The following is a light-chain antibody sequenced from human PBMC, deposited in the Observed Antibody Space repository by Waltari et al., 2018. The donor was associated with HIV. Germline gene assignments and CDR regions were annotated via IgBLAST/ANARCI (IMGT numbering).Light chain of an antibody. Sequence: VLTLTPSAFGTPGQLVTISSSGSRFNIVNTPVEGYQQFPGTAPKLLIYSNNQRPSGVPDRISGSKSGTSASLAIGGLQSDDEADYYCASWEDSLHGPVFGGGTKLTVL. CDR3: ASWEDSLHGPV. CDR2: SNN. CDR1: RFNIVNTP. J-gene: IGLJ2*01. V-gene: IGLV1-44*01.